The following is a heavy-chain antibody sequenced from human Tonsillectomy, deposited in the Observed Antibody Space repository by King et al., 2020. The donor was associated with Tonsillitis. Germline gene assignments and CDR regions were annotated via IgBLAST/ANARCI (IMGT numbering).Heavy chain of an antibody. V-gene: IGHV3-23*04. Sequence: VQLVESGGDLVQPGGSLRLSCAASGFTFSNYAMSWVRQAPGKGLEWVSGVTFSGGRTFSADSVKGRFTISRDNSKNTLYLQMNSLRVEDTAVYYCAKDRGDILTVGHYMDVWGKGTTVTVSS. CDR3: AKDRGDILTVGHYMDV. CDR1: GFTFSNYA. D-gene: IGHD3-9*01. J-gene: IGHJ6*03. CDR2: VTFSGGRT.